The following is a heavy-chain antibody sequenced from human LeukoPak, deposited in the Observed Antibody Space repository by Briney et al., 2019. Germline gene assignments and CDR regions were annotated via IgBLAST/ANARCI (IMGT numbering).Heavy chain of an antibody. CDR2: ISAGGGST. CDR1: RFTFSSYA. D-gene: IGHD2-15*01. J-gene: IGHJ4*02. V-gene: IGHV3-23*01. Sequence: GGSLRLSCAASRFTFSSYAMSWVRQAPGKGLEWVSAISAGGGSTYYADSAKGRFTISRDTSKNTLYLQMSSLRAEDTALYYCAKGLDGSSCSPFDTWGQGTLVTVSS. CDR3: AKGLDGSSCSPFDT.